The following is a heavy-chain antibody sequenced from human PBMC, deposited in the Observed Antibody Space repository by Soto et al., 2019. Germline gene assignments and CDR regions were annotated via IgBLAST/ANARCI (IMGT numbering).Heavy chain of an antibody. Sequence: SETLSLTCAVSSGTISSSNWWSWVRQSPGKGLEWIGEIYHSGSTNYNPSLKSRVAISVDKSENQFSLKLNSVTAADTAVYYCARAGCRGGSCYSSANWFDPWGQGSLVTVSS. CDR3: ARAGCRGGSCYSSANWFDP. D-gene: IGHD2-15*01. CDR1: SGTISSSNW. V-gene: IGHV4-4*02. J-gene: IGHJ5*02. CDR2: IYHSGST.